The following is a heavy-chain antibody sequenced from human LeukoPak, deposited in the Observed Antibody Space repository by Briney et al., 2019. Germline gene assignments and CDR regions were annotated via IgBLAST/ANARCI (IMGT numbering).Heavy chain of an antibody. J-gene: IGHJ6*03. CDR1: GFTVSSNY. CDR3: AKDLGYYYYYMDV. CDR2: IYSGGST. Sequence: GGSLRLSCAASGFTVSSNYMSWVRQAPGRGLEWVSVIYSGGSTYYADSVKGRFTISRDNSKNTLYLQMNSLRAEDTAVYYCAKDLGYYYYYMDVWGKGTTVTVSS. V-gene: IGHV3-53*05.